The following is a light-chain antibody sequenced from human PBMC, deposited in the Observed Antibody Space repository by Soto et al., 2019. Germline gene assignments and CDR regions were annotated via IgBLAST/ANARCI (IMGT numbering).Light chain of an antibody. V-gene: IGKV3-11*01. CDR3: QQRSNWLT. J-gene: IGKJ4*01. Sequence: EIVLTQSPATLSLSPGERATLSCRASQSVSSYLAWYQQKPGQAPRLLIYDASNRATGIPARFSGSGSGTDFTPTISILEPEDFAVYYCQQRSNWLTFGGGTKVEIK. CDR2: DAS. CDR1: QSVSSY.